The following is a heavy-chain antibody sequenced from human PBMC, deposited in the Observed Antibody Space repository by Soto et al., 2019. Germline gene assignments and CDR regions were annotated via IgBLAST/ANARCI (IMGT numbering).Heavy chain of an antibody. Sequence: GSLRLSCAASGFTFSNYIMHWVRQAPGKGLEWVAIIWSDGNNRYYADSVKGRFTISRDNSKNTVYLQMNSLRAEDTAVYYCVRGDNWNDEASDYWGQGTLVTVSS. CDR1: GFTFSNYI. CDR2: IWSDGNNR. D-gene: IGHD1-1*01. V-gene: IGHV3-33*08. CDR3: VRGDNWNDEASDY. J-gene: IGHJ4*02.